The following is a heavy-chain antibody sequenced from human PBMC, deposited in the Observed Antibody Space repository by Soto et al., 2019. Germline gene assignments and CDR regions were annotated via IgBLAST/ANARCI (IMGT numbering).Heavy chain of an antibody. CDR2: IWYDGSNK. CDR1: GFTFSSYG. J-gene: IGHJ4*02. Sequence: QVQLVESGGGVVQPGRSLRLSCAASGFTFSSYGMHWVRQAPGKGLEWVAVIWYDGSNKYYADSVKGRFTISRDNSKNTLYLQMNRLRAEDTAVYYCARDYIVATRGFDYWGQGTLVTVSS. V-gene: IGHV3-33*01. CDR3: ARDYIVATRGFDY. D-gene: IGHD5-12*01.